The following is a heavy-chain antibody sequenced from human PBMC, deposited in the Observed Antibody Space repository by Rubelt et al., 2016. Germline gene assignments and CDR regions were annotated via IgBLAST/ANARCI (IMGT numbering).Heavy chain of an antibody. Sequence: QVQLQASGPGLVKPSETLSLTCTVSGGSISSYHWSWIRQTPGKGLEWVGYISHSGRATYNPSLKSRVTISVDTSKNQFSRKLNSVTAADTAVYYCARDGRRIAAPQNFWFFDLWGRGTLVTVSS. J-gene: IGHJ2*01. V-gene: IGHV4-59*01. D-gene: IGHD6-13*01. CDR1: GGSISSYH. CDR2: ISHSGRA. CDR3: ARDGRRIAAPQNFWFFDL.